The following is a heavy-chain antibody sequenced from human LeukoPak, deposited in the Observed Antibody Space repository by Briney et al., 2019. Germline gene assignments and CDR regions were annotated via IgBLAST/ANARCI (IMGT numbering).Heavy chain of an antibody. D-gene: IGHD3-16*02. CDR1: GFTFSTYG. CDR3: ARVVSYSGSSYRLLDL. Sequence: PGGSLRLSCEASGFTFSTYGMHWVRQAPGKGLELVALIWFDGRNKHYADSLKGRFTISRANSKYRMLPQMASLKAEDMAVYYCARVVSYSGSSYRLLDLWGRGTLVTVSS. CDR2: IWFDGRNK. V-gene: IGHV3-33*01. J-gene: IGHJ2*01.